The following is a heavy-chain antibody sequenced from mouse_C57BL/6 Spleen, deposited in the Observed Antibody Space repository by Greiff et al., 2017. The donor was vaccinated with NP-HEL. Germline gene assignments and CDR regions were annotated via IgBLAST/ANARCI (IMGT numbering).Heavy chain of an antibody. D-gene: IGHD1-1*01. CDR2: IDPSDSYT. Sequence: QVQLQQPGAELVMPGASVKLSCKASGYTFTSYWMHWVKQRPGQGLEWIGEIDPSDSYTNYNQKFKGKSTLTVDKSSSTAYMQLSSLTSEDSAVYDCGRVLITTVVTRSFDVWGTGTTVTVSS. CDR3: GRVLITTVVTRSFDV. J-gene: IGHJ1*03. CDR1: GYTFTSYW. V-gene: IGHV1-69*01.